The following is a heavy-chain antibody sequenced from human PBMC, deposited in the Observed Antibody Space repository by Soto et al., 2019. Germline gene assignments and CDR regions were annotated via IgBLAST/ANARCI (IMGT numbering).Heavy chain of an antibody. D-gene: IGHD2-2*01. CDR1: LFTFSSYA. J-gene: IGHJ4*02. CDR2: ISGSGGST. V-gene: IGHV3-23*01. CDR3: AKDRPSRYWSPFDY. Sequence: GALRLSFSASLFTFSSYALSWVRQAPGKGLEWVSAISGSGGSTYYADSVKGRFTISRDNSKNTLYLQMNSLRAEDTAVYYCAKDRPSRYWSPFDYWGQGTLVTVSS.